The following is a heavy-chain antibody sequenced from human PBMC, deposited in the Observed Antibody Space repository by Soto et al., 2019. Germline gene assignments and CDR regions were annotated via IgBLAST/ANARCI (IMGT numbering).Heavy chain of an antibody. Sequence: EVQLVESGGGLVQPGGSLRLSCADSGFSFSSYWMHWVRQGPGKGLVWVSRINTDGSSTNYADSVKGRFTISRDNAKNTVYLQMNSLRAGDTAVYYCARSPGGYYIAWGQGTMVTVSS. CDR3: ARSPGGYYIA. CDR1: GFSFSSYW. D-gene: IGHD3-9*01. V-gene: IGHV3-74*01. J-gene: IGHJ3*01. CDR2: INTDGSST.